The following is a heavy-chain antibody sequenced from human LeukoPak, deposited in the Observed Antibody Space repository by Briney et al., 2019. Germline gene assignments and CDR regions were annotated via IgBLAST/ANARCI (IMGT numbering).Heavy chain of an antibody. CDR3: AKLGQQLVEGWFDP. Sequence: GESLKISCETSGYSFTTYWIGWVRQRPGTGLEWVGAIYPDDSDTRYSPSFQGQVAISADKSISTAYLQWSSLKASDTAMYYCAKLGQQLVEGWFDPWGQGTLVTVSS. D-gene: IGHD6-13*01. J-gene: IGHJ5*02. V-gene: IGHV5-51*01. CDR2: IYPDDSDT. CDR1: GYSFTTYW.